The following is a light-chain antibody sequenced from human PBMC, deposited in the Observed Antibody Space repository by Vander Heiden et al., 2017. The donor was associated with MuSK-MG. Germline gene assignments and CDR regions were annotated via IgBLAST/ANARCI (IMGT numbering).Light chain of an antibody. J-gene: IGLJ2*01. Sequence: TTVSGSPGQSITISCTGTSSDIGYYTYVSWYQQHPGKAPKVIIFDVSNRPSGVSDRFSGSKSDNTASLTISGLQAEDEADYYCSSYKNTNPLGLFGGGTKLTVL. V-gene: IGLV2-14*03. CDR1: SSDIGYYTY. CDR3: SSYKNTNPLGL. CDR2: DVS.